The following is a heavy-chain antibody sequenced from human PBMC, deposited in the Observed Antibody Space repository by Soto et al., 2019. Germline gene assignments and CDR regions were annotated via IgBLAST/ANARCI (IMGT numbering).Heavy chain of an antibody. CDR1: GFTFSSYS. J-gene: IGHJ4*02. D-gene: IGHD3-10*01. V-gene: IGHV3-21*01. CDR2: ISSSSSYI. CDR3: ARSGKGGGSIRGANF. Sequence: GGSLRLSCAASGFTFSSYSMNWVRQAPGKGLEWVSSISSSSSYIYYADSVKGRFTISRDNAKNSLYLQMNSLRAEDTAVYYCARSGKGGGSIRGANFWGQGTLVTVSS.